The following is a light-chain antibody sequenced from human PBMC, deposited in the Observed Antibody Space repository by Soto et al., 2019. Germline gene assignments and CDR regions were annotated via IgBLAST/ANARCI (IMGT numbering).Light chain of an antibody. Sequence: EIVLTKSPGTRSLSQGERATLSCRASQRVYSNYLAWYQQKPGQAPRLLIYGASSRATDIPDRFSGSGSGTDFTLTISRLEPEDYAVYYCHQYGSSPPYTFGQGTNLEI. CDR2: GAS. V-gene: IGKV3-20*01. CDR1: QRVYSNY. J-gene: IGKJ2*01. CDR3: HQYGSSPPYT.